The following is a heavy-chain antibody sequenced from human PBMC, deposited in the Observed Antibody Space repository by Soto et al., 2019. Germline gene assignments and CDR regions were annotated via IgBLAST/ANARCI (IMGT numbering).Heavy chain of an antibody. CDR1: GFTFSSYA. CDR3: AKDILGYCSSTSCPNYYYYYMDV. Sequence: GGSLRLSCAASGFTFSSYAMSWVRQAPGKGLEWVSAISGSGGSTYYADPVKGRFTISRDNSKNKLYLQMNSLRAEDKAVYYCAKDILGYCSSTSCPNYYYYYMDVWGKGTTVTVSS. V-gene: IGHV3-23*01. J-gene: IGHJ6*03. D-gene: IGHD2-2*01. CDR2: ISGSGGST.